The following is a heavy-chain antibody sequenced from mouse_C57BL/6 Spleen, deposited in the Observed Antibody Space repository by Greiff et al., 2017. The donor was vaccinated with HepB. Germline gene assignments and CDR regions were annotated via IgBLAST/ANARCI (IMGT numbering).Heavy chain of an antibody. D-gene: IGHD2-1*01. Sequence: VQLVESDAELVKPGASVKISCKVSGYTFTDHTIHWMKQRPEQGLEWIGYIYPRDGSTKYNEKFKGKATLTADKSSSTAYMQLNSLTSEDSAVYVCARGYGNYPYAMDYWGQGTSVTVSS. J-gene: IGHJ4*01. CDR3: ARGYGNYPYAMDY. V-gene: IGHV1-78*01. CDR2: IYPRDGST. CDR1: GYTFTDHT.